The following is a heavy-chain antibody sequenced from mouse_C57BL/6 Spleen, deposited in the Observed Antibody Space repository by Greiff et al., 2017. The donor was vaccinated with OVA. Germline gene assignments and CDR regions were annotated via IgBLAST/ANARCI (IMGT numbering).Heavy chain of an antibody. D-gene: IGHD3-2*02. CDR3: AQTAQAPWFAY. V-gene: IGHV1-19*01. CDR2: INPYNGGT. J-gene: IGHJ3*01. CDR1: GYTFTDYY. Sequence: EVMLVESGPVLVKPGASVQMSCKASGYTFTDYYMNWVKQSHGKSLEWIGVINPYNGGTSYNQKFKGKATLTVDESSSTAYMELNSLTSEDSAVYYCAQTAQAPWFAYWGQGTLVTVSA.